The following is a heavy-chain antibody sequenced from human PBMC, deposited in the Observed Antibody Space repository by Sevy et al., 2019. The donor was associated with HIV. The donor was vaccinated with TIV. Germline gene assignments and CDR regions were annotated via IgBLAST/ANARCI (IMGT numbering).Heavy chain of an antibody. V-gene: IGHV1-69*06. D-gene: IGHD3-22*01. CDR3: ARGGNYYDSSVSSYYYYMDV. J-gene: IGHJ6*03. CDR1: GGTFSSYA. Sequence: ASVKVFCKASGGTFSSYAISWVRQAPGQGLEWMGGIIPIFGTANYAQKFQGRVTITADKSTSTAYMELSSLRSEDTAVYYCARGGNYYDSSVSSYYYYMDVWGKGTTVTVSS. CDR2: IIPIFGTA.